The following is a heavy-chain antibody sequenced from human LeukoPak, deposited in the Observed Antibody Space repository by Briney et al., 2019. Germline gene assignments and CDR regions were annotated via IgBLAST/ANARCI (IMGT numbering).Heavy chain of an antibody. Sequence: MPSETLSLTCSVSGFSISGGYYWGWIRQPPGKGLEWIGEINHSGSTNYNPSLKSRVTISVDTSKNQFSLKLSSVTAADTAVYYCARSGHTSIMVRGNYYMDVWGKGTTVTVSS. D-gene: IGHD3-10*01. CDR3: ARSGHTSIMVRGNYYMDV. V-gene: IGHV4-34*01. CDR2: INHSGST. CDR1: GFSISGGYY. J-gene: IGHJ6*03.